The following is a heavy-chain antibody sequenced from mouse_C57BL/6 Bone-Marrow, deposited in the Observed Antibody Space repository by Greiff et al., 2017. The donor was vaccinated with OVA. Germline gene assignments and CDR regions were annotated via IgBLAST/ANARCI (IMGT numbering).Heavy chain of an antibody. CDR2: ISSGGSYT. CDR3: ARQLRLDY. D-gene: IGHD3-2*02. J-gene: IGHJ2*01. V-gene: IGHV5-6*02. Sequence: DVKLVESGGDLVKPGGSLKLSCAASGFTFSSYGMSWVRQTPDKRLEWVATISSGGSYTYYPDSVKGRFTISRDNAKNTLYLQMSSLKSEDTAMYYCARQLRLDYWGQGTTLTVSS. CDR1: GFTFSSYG.